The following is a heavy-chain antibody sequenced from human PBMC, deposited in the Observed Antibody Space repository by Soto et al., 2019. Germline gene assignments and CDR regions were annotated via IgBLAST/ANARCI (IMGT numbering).Heavy chain of an antibody. Sequence: QVQLVESGGGVVQPGRSLRLSCAASGFTFSSYAMHWVRQAPGKGLEWVAVISYDGSNKYYADSVKGRFTISRDNSKNTLYLQMNSLRAEDTAVYYCARGVIPMTNPEWIDYWGQGTLVTVSS. J-gene: IGHJ4*02. CDR1: GFTFSSYA. V-gene: IGHV3-30-3*01. D-gene: IGHD3-22*01. CDR2: ISYDGSNK. CDR3: ARGVIPMTNPEWIDY.